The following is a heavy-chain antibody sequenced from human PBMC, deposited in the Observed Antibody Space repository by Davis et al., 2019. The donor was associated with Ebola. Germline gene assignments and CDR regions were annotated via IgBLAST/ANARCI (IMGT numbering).Heavy chain of an antibody. V-gene: IGHV3-30*18. CDR3: AKGMESGYFQH. D-gene: IGHD3-3*01. CDR1: GFTFSSYC. CDR2: ISYDGSNK. Sequence: PWGSLRLSCAASGFTFSSYCMHWVRQAPGKGLEWVAVISYDGSNKYYAASVKGRFTISRDNSKNTLYLQMNSLRAEDTAVYYCAKGMESGYFQHWGQGTLVTVSS. J-gene: IGHJ1*01.